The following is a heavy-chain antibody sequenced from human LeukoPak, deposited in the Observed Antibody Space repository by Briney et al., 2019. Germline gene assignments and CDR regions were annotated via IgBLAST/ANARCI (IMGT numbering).Heavy chain of an antibody. CDR2: ISGSRGST. Sequence: GGSLRLSCAASGFTFSSYAMSWVRQAPGKGLEWVSAISGSRGSTYYADSVKVRFTISRDNSKNTLYLQMNSLRVEDTAVYYCAKDAGSDIVVVVAATTYYFDYWGQGTLVTVSS. CDR3: AKDAGSDIVVVVAATTYYFDY. D-gene: IGHD2-15*01. V-gene: IGHV3-23*01. CDR1: GFTFSSYA. J-gene: IGHJ4*02.